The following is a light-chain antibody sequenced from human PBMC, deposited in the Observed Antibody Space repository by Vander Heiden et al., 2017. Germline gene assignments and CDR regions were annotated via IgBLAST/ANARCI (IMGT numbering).Light chain of an antibody. CDR1: SSDVGRYNY. Sequence: QSALTQPPSASGSPAQSITISCTGTSSDVGRYNYVSWFQQHPGKAPKLMISEVSKRPSGVPDRFSGSKSGNTASLTVSGLQAEEEADYYCSSYADNSNFVFGTGTKVTVL. V-gene: IGLV2-8*01. CDR2: EVS. J-gene: IGLJ1*01. CDR3: SSYADNSNFV.